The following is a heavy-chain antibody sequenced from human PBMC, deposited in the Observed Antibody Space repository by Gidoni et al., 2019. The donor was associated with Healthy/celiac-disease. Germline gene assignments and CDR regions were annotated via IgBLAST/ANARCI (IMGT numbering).Heavy chain of an antibody. V-gene: IGHV3-49*05. Sequence: EVQLVESGGGLVKPGRSLRLSCTASGFTFGDYAMSWFRQAPGKGLEWVGFIRSKAYGGTTEYAASVKGRFTISRDDSKSIAYLQMNSLKTEDTAVYYCTSHDYYDSGWPGYYGMDVWGQGTTVTVSS. CDR3: TSHDYYDSGWPGYYGMDV. J-gene: IGHJ6*02. CDR1: GFTFGDYA. D-gene: IGHD3-22*01. CDR2: IRSKAYGGTT.